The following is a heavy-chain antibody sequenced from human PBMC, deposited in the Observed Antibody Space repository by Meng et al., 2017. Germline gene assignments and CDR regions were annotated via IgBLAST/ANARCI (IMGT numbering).Heavy chain of an antibody. Sequence: VHLQQSGPGPVNPSKTLPLTCAISGDSVSSNSAAWNWIRQSPSRGLEWLGRTYYRSKWYNDYAVSVKSRITINPDTSKNQFSLQLNSVTPEDTAVYYCARGGGNQEYFDYWGQGTLVTVSS. CDR3: ARGGGNQEYFDY. CDR1: GDSVSSNSAA. V-gene: IGHV6-1*01. J-gene: IGHJ4*02. CDR2: TYYRSKWYN. D-gene: IGHD3-16*01.